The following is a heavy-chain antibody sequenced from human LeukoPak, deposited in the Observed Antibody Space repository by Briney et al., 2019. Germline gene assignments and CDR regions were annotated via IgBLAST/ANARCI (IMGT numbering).Heavy chain of an antibody. J-gene: IGHJ4*02. D-gene: IGHD3-3*01. CDR3: TQTADYDFWSGYYDY. Sequence: PGGSLRLSCAASGFTFSSYGMHWVRQAPGKGLEWVGFIRSKAYGGTTEYAASVKGRFTISRDDSKSIAYLQMNSLKTEDTAVYYCTQTADYDFWSGYYDYWGQGTLVTVSS. CDR2: IRSKAYGGTT. V-gene: IGHV3-49*04. CDR1: GFTFSSYG.